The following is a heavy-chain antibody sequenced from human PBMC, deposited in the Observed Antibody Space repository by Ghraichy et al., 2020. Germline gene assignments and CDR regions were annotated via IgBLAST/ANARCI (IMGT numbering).Heavy chain of an antibody. J-gene: IGHJ4*02. CDR1: GFTFSSYA. Sequence: GSLRLSCAASGFTFSSYAMHWVRQAPGKGLEWVAVISYDGSNKYYADSVKGRFTISRDNSKNTLYLQMNSLRAEDTAVYYCASSLKKKWELVYYFDYWGQGTLVTVSS. CDR2: ISYDGSNK. V-gene: IGHV3-30*04. CDR3: ASSLKKKWELVYYFDY. D-gene: IGHD1-26*01.